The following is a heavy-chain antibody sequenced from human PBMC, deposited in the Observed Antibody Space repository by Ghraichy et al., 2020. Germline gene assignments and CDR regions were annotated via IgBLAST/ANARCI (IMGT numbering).Heavy chain of an antibody. D-gene: IGHD4-23*01. CDR1: GFSLSTSGVG. CDR3: AHIASFYGGTPWYYFDY. Sequence: SGPTLVKPTQTLTLTCTFSGFSLSTSGVGVGWIRQPPGKALEWLALIYWNDDKRYSPSLKSRLTITKDTSKNQVVLTMTNMDPVDTATYYCAHIASFYGGTPWYYFDYWGQGTLVTVSS. J-gene: IGHJ4*02. CDR2: IYWNDDK. V-gene: IGHV2-5*01.